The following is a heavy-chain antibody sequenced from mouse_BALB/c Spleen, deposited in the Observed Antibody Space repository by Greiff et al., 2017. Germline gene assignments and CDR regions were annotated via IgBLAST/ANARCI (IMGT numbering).Heavy chain of an antibody. CDR2: ISYSGST. V-gene: IGHV3-2*02. J-gene: IGHJ4*01. CDR3: ARNYDYDGAMDY. D-gene: IGHD2-4*01. CDR1: GYSITSDYA. Sequence: EVKLVESGPGLVKPSQSLSLTCTVTGYSITSDYAWNWIRQFPGIKLEWMGYISYSGSTSYNPSLKSRISITRDTSKNQFFLQLNSVTTEDTATYYCARNYDYDGAMDYWGQGTSVTVSS.